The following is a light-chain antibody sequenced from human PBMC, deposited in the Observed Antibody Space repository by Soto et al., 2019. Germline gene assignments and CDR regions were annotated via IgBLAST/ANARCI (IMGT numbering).Light chain of an antibody. J-gene: IGKJ1*01. CDR1: QTINNW. Sequence: DIQMTQSPSTLSASVGDRVTITCRASQTINNWLAWYQQKPGEAPKLLMYRASNLADGVPSRFSGSGSGTDYTLPVSSLQPDDFASYYCQQYHIYATFGQGTRVEVK. V-gene: IGKV1-5*03. CDR2: RAS. CDR3: QQYHIYAT.